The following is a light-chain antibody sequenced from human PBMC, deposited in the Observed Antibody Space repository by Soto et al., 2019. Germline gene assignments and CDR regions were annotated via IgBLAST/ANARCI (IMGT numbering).Light chain of an antibody. CDR3: QQYNTWRSIS. CDR2: GAS. J-gene: IGKJ5*01. CDR1: QSVSSSY. V-gene: IGKV3-20*01. Sequence: EIVLTQSPGTLSLSPGERATLSCRASQSVSSSYLAWYQQKPGQAPRLLIYGASSRATGIPDRVSGSGSGTDFTLTISSLQSEDFAVYYCQQYNTWRSISFGQGTRLEIK.